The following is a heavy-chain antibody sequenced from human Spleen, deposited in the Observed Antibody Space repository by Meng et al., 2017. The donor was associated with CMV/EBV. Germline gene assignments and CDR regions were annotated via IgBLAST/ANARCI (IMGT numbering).Heavy chain of an antibody. CDR1: GYSFPGYF. CDR3: ARDYYGSGGAWFDP. Sequence: SGYSFPGYFLHWFRQAPGQGLQWMGWINPYTGATNYAQTFQGRVTMTRDAPITTAYMELSSLRSDDTAVYYCARDYYGSGGAWFDPWGQGTLVTVSS. CDR2: INPYTGAT. J-gene: IGHJ5*02. V-gene: IGHV1-2*02. D-gene: IGHD3-10*01.